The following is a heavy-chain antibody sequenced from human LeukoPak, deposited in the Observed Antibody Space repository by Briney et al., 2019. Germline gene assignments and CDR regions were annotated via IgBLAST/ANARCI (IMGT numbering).Heavy chain of an antibody. CDR2: ISGSASDV. CDR3: SRDPRHNDY. J-gene: IGHJ4*02. V-gene: IGHV3-11*01. Sequence: GGSLRLSRAASGFTFSDSYMTWIRQAPGKGLELLSYISGSASDVNYIDSVRGRFTISRDNAKNSLYLHMSSLTVEDTAVYYCSRDPRHNDYWGQGTLVAVSS. CDR1: GFTFSDSY.